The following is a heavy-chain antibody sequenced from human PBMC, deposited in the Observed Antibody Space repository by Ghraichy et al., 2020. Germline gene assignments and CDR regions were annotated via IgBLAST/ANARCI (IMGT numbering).Heavy chain of an antibody. CDR3: TTEVAPRWFDP. CDR2: IKSKTDGGTT. CDR1: GFTFSNAW. D-gene: IGHD2-15*01. V-gene: IGHV3-15*01. Sequence: AGSLRLSCAASGFTFSNAWMSWVRQAPGKGLEWVGRIKSKTDGGTTDYAAPVKGRFTISRDDSKNTLYLQMNSLKTEDTAVYYCTTEVAPRWFDPWGQGTLVTVSS. J-gene: IGHJ5*02.